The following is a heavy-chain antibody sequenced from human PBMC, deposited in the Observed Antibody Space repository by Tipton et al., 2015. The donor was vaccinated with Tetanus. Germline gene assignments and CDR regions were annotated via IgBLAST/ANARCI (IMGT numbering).Heavy chain of an antibody. CDR2: IYFSGHT. CDR3: ARHSGGYTFFPGVDA. D-gene: IGHD6-19*01. CDR1: GGSLRSYY. J-gene: IGHJ6*02. Sequence: TLSLTCTVSGGSLRSYYWSWIRQSPGKGLEWLGYIYFSGHTKYNPSLQSRVTFSVDTSQNQVSLQLTSVTAADTAVYYCARHSGGYTFFPGVDAGGQGTGVTVPS. V-gene: IGHV4-59*08.